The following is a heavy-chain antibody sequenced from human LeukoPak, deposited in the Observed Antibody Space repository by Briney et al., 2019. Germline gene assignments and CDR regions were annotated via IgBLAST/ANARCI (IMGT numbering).Heavy chain of an antibody. CDR2: ISTSSTI. CDR1: GFTFSSYS. D-gene: IGHD3-22*01. J-gene: IGHJ4*02. CDR3: ARRYYDSSGYYRFDY. V-gene: IGHV3-48*02. Sequence: GGSLRLSCAASGFTFSSYSMKWVRQAPGKGLEWVSYISTSSTIYYADSVKGRFTISRDNAKNSLYLQMNSLRDEDTAVYYCARRYYDSSGYYRFDYWGQGTLVTVSS.